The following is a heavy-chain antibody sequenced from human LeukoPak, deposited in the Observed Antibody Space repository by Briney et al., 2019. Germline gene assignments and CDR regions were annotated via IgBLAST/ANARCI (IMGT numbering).Heavy chain of an antibody. CDR2: ISAHNGNT. D-gene: IGHD1-1*01. CDR1: GYTFTNFG. Sequence: ASVKVFCKASGYTFTNFGVAWVRQAPGQGLEWMAWISAHNGNTNYAQKFQGRVTMTTDTSTSTAYMELRNLTSDETAVYFCARGGGTRVYYFDYWGQGTLVTVSS. J-gene: IGHJ4*02. V-gene: IGHV1-18*01. CDR3: ARGGGTRVYYFDY.